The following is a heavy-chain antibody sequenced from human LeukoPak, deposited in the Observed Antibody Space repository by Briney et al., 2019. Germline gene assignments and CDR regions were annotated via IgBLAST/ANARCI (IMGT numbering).Heavy chain of an antibody. CDR1: GGSISSSSYY. CDR2: IYYSGST. D-gene: IGHD1-1*01. J-gene: IGHJ6*02. CDR3: ARDGRSPHYYYYGMDV. Sequence: SETLSLTCTVSGGSISSSSYYWSWIRQPPGKGLEWIGYIYYSGSTNYNPSLKSRVTISVDTSKNQFSLKLSSVTAADTAVYYCARDGRSPHYYYYGMDVWGQGTTVTVSS. V-gene: IGHV4-61*01.